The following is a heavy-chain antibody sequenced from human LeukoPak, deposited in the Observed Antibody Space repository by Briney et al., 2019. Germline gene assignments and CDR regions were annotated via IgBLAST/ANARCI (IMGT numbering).Heavy chain of an antibody. D-gene: IGHD6-19*01. CDR1: GFTFSNAW. CDR3: ARTQQWLVYYGMDV. Sequence: PGGSLRLSCAGSGFTFSNAWMSWVRQAPGKGLEWVGRIKSEPDGGTTDYAAPVKGKFTISRDDSKNTLYLQMNSLRAEDTALYYCARTQQWLVYYGMDVWGQGTTVTVSS. J-gene: IGHJ6*02. CDR2: IKSEPDGGTT. V-gene: IGHV3-15*01.